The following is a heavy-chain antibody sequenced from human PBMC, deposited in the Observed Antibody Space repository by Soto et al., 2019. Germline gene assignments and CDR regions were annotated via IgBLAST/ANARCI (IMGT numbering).Heavy chain of an antibody. CDR1: GGSISGYY. D-gene: IGHD2-2*01. J-gene: IGHJ4*02. V-gene: IGHV4-59*08. CDR3: ARRPYHGVLFAY. Sequence: PSETLSLTCTFSGGSISGYYYNWIRQPPGKGLEWIGYIYSSGSTNYNPSLKSRVTISLDTSRNQFSLKLTSVTAADTAVYFCARRPYHGVLFAYWGQGALVTVSS. CDR2: IYSSGST.